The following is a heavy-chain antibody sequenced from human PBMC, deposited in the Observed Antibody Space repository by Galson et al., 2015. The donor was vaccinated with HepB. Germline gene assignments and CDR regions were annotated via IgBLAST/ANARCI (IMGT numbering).Heavy chain of an antibody. V-gene: IGHV4-59*08. Sequence: SEPLSLTCTVSSGSISNYYWSWIRQPPGKGLEWIGYVYYSGSTNYNPSLKSRVTISVDTSKNQFSLKLSSVTAADTAVYYCARPYTYGYPFVWGYWGQGTLVTVSS. CDR3: ARPYTYGYPFVWGY. CDR1: SGSISNYY. J-gene: IGHJ4*02. D-gene: IGHD5-18*01. CDR2: VYYSGST.